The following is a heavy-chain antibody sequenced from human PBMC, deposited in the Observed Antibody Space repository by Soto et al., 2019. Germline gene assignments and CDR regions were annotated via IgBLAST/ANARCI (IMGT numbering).Heavy chain of an antibody. J-gene: IGHJ4*02. Sequence: SETLSLTCTVSGGSFNPNYWSWIRQPPGKGLEWVGYIYYGGTTSYNPSLKSRVTISLETSKSQFSLRLTSVTAADTAVYYCARAGAATLSDYWGQGTLVTVSS. V-gene: IGHV4-59*01. CDR3: ARAGAATLSDY. CDR1: GGSFNPNY. D-gene: IGHD2-15*01. CDR2: IYYGGTT.